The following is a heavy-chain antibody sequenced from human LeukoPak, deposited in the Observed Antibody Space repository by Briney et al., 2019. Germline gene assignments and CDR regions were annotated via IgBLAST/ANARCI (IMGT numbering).Heavy chain of an antibody. CDR2: ISGSGGST. Sequence: GGSLRLSCAASGFTFSSYAMSWVRQAPGKGLEWVSAISGSGGSTYYADSVKGRFTISRDNSKNTLYLQMNSLRAEDTAVYYCAKEGDQAYYYGSGSYLDPWGQGTLVNVSS. D-gene: IGHD3-10*01. CDR3: AKEGDQAYYYGSGSYLDP. J-gene: IGHJ5*02. V-gene: IGHV3-23*01. CDR1: GFTFSSYA.